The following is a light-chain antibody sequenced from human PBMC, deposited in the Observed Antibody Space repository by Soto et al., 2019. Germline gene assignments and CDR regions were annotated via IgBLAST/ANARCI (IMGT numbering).Light chain of an antibody. Sequence: EIVLTQSPGTLSLSPGESATLSCRASQSVSSTYLSWLQQKPGQAPRLLVFGASTRATGTPDRFSGSGSGTHFTLTVSSLEPEDFAVYYCHQRQSWPRTFGQGTTVDIK. CDR1: QSVSSTY. J-gene: IGKJ1*01. CDR3: HQRQSWPRT. CDR2: GAS. V-gene: IGKV3-20*01.